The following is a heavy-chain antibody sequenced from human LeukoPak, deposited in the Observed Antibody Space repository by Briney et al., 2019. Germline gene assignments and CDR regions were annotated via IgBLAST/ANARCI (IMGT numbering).Heavy chain of an antibody. CDR3: ARDWVTTFHYGLLYYYYGMDV. D-gene: IGHD4-17*01. V-gene: IGHV3-48*03. CDR1: GFTFSSYE. CDR2: ISSSGSTI. J-gene: IGHJ6*02. Sequence: GGSLRLSCAASGFTFSSYEMNWVRQAPGKGLEWVSYISSSGSTIYYADSVKGRFTISRDNAKNSLYLQMNSLRAEDTAVYYCARDWVTTFHYGLLYYYYGMDVWGQGTTVTVSS.